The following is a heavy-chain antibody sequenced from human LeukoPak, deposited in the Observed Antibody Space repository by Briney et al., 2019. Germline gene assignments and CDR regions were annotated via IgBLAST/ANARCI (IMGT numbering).Heavy chain of an antibody. CDR2: IYHSGST. CDR3: ARDVPGIAAAGPST. Sequence: PSETLSLTCTVSGGSISSGGYYWSWIRQPPGKGLEWIGYIYHSGSTYYNPSLKSRVTISVDTSKNQFSLKLSSVTAADTAVYYCARDVPGIAAAGPSTWGQGTLVTVSS. J-gene: IGHJ5*02. CDR1: GGSISSGGYY. D-gene: IGHD6-13*01. V-gene: IGHV4-30-2*01.